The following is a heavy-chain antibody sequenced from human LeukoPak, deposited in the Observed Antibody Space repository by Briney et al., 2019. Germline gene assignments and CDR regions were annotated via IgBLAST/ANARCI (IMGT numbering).Heavy chain of an antibody. D-gene: IGHD5-12*01. Sequence: GASVKVSCKASGGTFSSHAISWVRQAPGQGLEWMGRIIPILGIANYAQKFQGRVTITADKSTSTAYMELSSLRSEDTAVYYCATTRTGHKEWLRFLSFDYWGQGTLVTVSS. CDR1: GGTFSSHA. CDR2: IIPILGIA. V-gene: IGHV1-69*04. CDR3: ATTRTGHKEWLRFLSFDY. J-gene: IGHJ4*02.